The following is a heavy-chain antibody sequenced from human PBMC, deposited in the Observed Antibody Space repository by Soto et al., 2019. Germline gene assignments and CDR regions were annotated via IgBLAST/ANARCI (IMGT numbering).Heavy chain of an antibody. CDR2: ISAYNGNT. Sequence: ASVKVSCKASGYTFTSYGISWVRQAPGQGLEWMGWISAYNGNTNYAQKLQGRVTMTTDTSTSTAYMELRSLRSDDTAVYYCAREEIYDSSGYYYYYYGMDVWGQGTTVTVSS. CDR3: AREEIYDSSGYYYYYYGMDV. CDR1: GYTFTSYG. J-gene: IGHJ6*02. V-gene: IGHV1-18*01. D-gene: IGHD3-22*01.